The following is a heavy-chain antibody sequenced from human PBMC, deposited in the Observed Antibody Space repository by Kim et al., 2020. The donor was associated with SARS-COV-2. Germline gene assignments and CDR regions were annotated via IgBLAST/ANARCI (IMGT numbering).Heavy chain of an antibody. CDR1: GGSIIYYY. CDR3: ARGTTSPGKAFDI. CDR2: IYYSGST. D-gene: IGHD4-17*01. Sequence: ETLSLTCTVSGGSIIYYYWSWIRQPPGKGLEWIGYIYYSGSTYYNPSLKSRVTISVDTSKNQFSLRLSSVTAADTAVYYCARGTTSPGKAFDIWGQGTMVTVSS. V-gene: IGHV4-59*13. J-gene: IGHJ3*02.